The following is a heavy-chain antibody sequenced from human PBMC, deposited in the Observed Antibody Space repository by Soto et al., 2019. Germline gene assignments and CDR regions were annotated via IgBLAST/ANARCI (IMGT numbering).Heavy chain of an antibody. CDR2: ISAYNGNT. D-gene: IGHD6-13*01. CDR1: GYTFTSYG. V-gene: IGHV1-18*01. J-gene: IGHJ4*02. Sequence: QVQLVQSGAEVKKPGASVKVSCKASGYTFTSYGISWLRQAPGQGREWMGWISAYNGNTNYAQKLQGRVTMTTDTSTSTAYMELRRLRSDDTAVYYCVGYSSSWATFDYWGQGTLVTVSS. CDR3: VGYSSSWATFDY.